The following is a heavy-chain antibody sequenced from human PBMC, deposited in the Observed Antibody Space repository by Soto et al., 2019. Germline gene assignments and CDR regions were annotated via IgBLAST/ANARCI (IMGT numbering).Heavy chain of an antibody. J-gene: IGHJ6*02. Sequence: QVQLVQSGAEVKKPGASVKVSCKASGYTFPSYDINWVRQATGQGIEWMGWMNPNSGNTGYAQKFQGRATMTRNTSISTAYMELSSLRSEDTGVYYCAIVLSWASYYDFWSGYYNYYYYGMDVWGQGTPVTVSS. V-gene: IGHV1-8*01. CDR3: AIVLSWASYYDFWSGYYNYYYYGMDV. CDR2: MNPNSGNT. D-gene: IGHD3-3*01. CDR1: GYTFPSYD.